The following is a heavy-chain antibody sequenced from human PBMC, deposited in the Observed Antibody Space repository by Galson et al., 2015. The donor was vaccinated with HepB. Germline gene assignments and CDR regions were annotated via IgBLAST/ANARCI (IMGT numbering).Heavy chain of an antibody. CDR1: GYTFTSYA. J-gene: IGHJ4*02. CDR2: INAGNGNT. CDR3: ARGADSAWTFFDY. D-gene: IGHD6-19*01. V-gene: IGHV1-3*01. Sequence: SVKVSCKASGYTFTSYAIHWVRQAPGQRLEWMGWINAGNGNTKYSQKFQGRVTITRDTSASTAYMELSSLRSEDTAVYYCARGADSAWTFFDYWGQGTLVTVSS.